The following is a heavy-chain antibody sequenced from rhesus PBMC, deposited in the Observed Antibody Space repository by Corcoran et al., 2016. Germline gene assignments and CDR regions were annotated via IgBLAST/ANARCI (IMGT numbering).Heavy chain of an antibody. D-gene: IGHD2-39*01. CDR2: INTDTGNP. Sequence: QVQLVQSGAEVKQPGASVKVSCKASGYTFTSYGMNWVRQAHGKRLEWMGWINTDTGNPTYAQGFKERFTFSMDTSISTAYLQISSLKAEDTAVYYCARPSWGIVYGLDSWGQGVVVTVSS. V-gene: IGHV7-114*01. CDR1: GYTFTSYG. J-gene: IGHJ6*01. CDR3: ARPSWGIVYGLDS.